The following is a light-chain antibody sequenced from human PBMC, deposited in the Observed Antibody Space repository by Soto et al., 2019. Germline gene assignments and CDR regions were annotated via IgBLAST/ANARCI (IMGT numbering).Light chain of an antibody. CDR2: GAS. Sequence: EILMTPSPATLSVSPGERATLSCRASQSVSSNLAWYQQQPGQAPRLLIYGASTRATGIPARFSGSGSGTEFTLTISSLQSEDFAVYYCQQYNNWPRTFGQGTKVDIK. CDR1: QSVSSN. V-gene: IGKV3-15*01. J-gene: IGKJ1*01. CDR3: QQYNNWPRT.